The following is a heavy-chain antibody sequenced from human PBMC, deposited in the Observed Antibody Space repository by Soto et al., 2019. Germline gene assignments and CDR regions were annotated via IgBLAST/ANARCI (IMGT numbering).Heavy chain of an antibody. CDR1: GDTFSSFT. D-gene: IGHD3-16*01. Sequence: QVQLVQSGAEVKKPGSSVKVSCTASGDTFSSFTISWLRQAPGQGLEWMGGIIPVFGTTDYEQRFQGRVTITADGSTSTAYMELSSLRSADTAVYYCATSSPYILLRRNMYYYAMDVWGQGTTVTVSS. J-gene: IGHJ6*02. V-gene: IGHV1-69*01. CDR2: IIPVFGTT. CDR3: ATSSPYILLRRNMYYYAMDV.